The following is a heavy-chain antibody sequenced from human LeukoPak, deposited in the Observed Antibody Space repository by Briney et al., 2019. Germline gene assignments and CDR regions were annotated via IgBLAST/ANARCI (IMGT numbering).Heavy chain of an antibody. CDR3: ARDLPLNYYDTFDY. Sequence: GGSLRLSCAASGFTFSSYSMNWVRQAPGKGLEWVSYISSSSSTIYYADSVKGRFTISRDNAKNSLYLQMNSLRAEDTAVYYCARDLPLNYYDTFDYWGQGTLVTVSS. D-gene: IGHD3-22*01. V-gene: IGHV3-48*01. CDR2: ISSSSSTI. CDR1: GFTFSSYS. J-gene: IGHJ4*02.